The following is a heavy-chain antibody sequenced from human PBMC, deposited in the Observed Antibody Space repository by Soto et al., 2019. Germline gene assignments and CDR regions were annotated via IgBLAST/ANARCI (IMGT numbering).Heavy chain of an antibody. CDR2: ISYDGSNK. J-gene: IGHJ6*03. CDR1: GFTFSSYG. D-gene: IGHD6-25*01. CDR3: AKDLVAAKTYYYYYMDV. V-gene: IGHV3-30*18. Sequence: SCAASGFTFSSYGMHWVRQAPGKGLEWVAVISYDGSNKYYADSVKGRFTISRDNSKNTLYLQMNSLRAEDTAVYYCAKDLVAAKTYYYYYMDVWGKGTTVTVSS.